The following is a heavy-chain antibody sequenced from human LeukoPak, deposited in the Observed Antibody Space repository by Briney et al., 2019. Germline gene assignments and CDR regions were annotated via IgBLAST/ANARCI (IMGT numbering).Heavy chain of an antibody. Sequence: GGSLRLSCAASEFSVGSNYMTWVRQAPGKGLEWVSLIYSGGSTYYADSVKGRFTISRDNSKNTLYLQMNSLRAEDTAVYYCAKEFVVGATNYYYMDVWGKGTTVTVSS. CDR3: AKEFVVGATNYYYMDV. V-gene: IGHV3-66*01. D-gene: IGHD1-26*01. J-gene: IGHJ6*03. CDR2: IYSGGST. CDR1: EFSVGSNY.